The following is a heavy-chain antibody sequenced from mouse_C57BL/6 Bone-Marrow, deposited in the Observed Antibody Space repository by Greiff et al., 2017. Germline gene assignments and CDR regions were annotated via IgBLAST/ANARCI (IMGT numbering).Heavy chain of an antibody. CDR1: GFNIKDDY. V-gene: IGHV14-4*01. J-gene: IGHJ4*01. D-gene: IGHD2-3*01. Sequence: VQLQQSGAELVRPGASVKLSCTASGFNIKDDYMHWVKQRPEQGLEWIGWIDPENGDTEYASKFQGKATITADTSSNTAYLQLSSLTSEDPAVYYCTTYDGYPYYYAIDYWGQGTSVTVSS. CDR3: TTYDGYPYYYAIDY. CDR2: IDPENGDT.